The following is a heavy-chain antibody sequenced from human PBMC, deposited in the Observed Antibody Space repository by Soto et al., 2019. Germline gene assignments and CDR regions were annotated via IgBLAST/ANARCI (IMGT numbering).Heavy chain of an antibody. D-gene: IGHD1-1*01. CDR3: ARVVNDWFDP. V-gene: IGHV1-2*02. CDR2: INPSTGGT. CDR1: GYTFTNYY. J-gene: IGHJ5*02. Sequence: QVHLVQSGAEVKKPGASVKVSCKTSGYTFTNYYLVWVRQAPGQGLEWMGWINPSTGGTEYAQSFQGRVTMTRDTSSMTAYLELTSLTSDDTGGYYCARVVNDWFDPWGQGT.